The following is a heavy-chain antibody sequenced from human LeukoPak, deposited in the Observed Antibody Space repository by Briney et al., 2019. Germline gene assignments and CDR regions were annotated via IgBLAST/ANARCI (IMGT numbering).Heavy chain of an antibody. J-gene: IGHJ4*02. CDR1: GGSFSGYY. D-gene: IGHD2-15*01. V-gene: IGHV4-34*01. CDR3: ASEYCSGGSCQGGY. CDR2: INHSGST. Sequence: SETLSLTCAVYGGSFSGYYWSWTRQPPGKGLEWIGEINHSGSTNYNPSLKSRVTISVDTSKNQFSLKLSSVTAADTAVYYCASEYCSGGSCQGGYWGQGTLVTVSS.